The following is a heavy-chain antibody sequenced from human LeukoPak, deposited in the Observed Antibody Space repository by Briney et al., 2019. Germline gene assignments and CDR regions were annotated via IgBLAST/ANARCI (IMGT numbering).Heavy chain of an antibody. CDR2: IKPDGTTK. J-gene: IGHJ4*02. V-gene: IGHV3-7*03. D-gene: IGHD6-13*01. CDR3: ARSIPYGTTWYGRSDY. CDR1: GFPFSSYS. Sequence: GGSLRLSCTASGFPFSSYSMTWVRQAPGKGLEWVANIKPDGTTKFYVDSVKGRFTISRDNALNSLYLQMNSLRAEDTAIYYCARSIPYGTTWYGRSDYWGQGTLVTVSS.